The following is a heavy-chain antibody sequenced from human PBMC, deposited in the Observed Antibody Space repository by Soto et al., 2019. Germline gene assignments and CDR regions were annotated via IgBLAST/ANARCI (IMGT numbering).Heavy chain of an antibody. Sequence: EVQLVESGGGLVQPGGSLRLSCAASGFTFSSYWMHRVRQAPGKGLVWVSRINSDGSSTSNADSVKGRFTISRDNAKNTLYLQMNSLRAEDTAVYYCAVIPRPGDGFDIWGQGTMVTVSS. CDR1: GFTFSSYW. V-gene: IGHV3-74*01. CDR2: INSDGSST. CDR3: AVIPRPGDGFDI. J-gene: IGHJ3*02. D-gene: IGHD3-22*01.